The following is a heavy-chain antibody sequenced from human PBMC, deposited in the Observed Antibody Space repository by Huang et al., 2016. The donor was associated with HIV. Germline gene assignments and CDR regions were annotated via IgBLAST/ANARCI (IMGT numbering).Heavy chain of an antibody. CDR3: ARGLSGNIDS. CDR1: GGTFSSHT. Sequence: QVQLVQSGAELKKPGSSVKVSCKASGGTFSSHTITWVRQAPGQGVEWMGEIVPMFGTGNNAQNCQGRVTITADEATATAYLELSSLKFEDTAIYYCARGLSGNIDSWGQGSLVTVSS. D-gene: IGHD1-20*01. V-gene: IGHV1-69*01. J-gene: IGHJ4*02. CDR2: IVPMFGTG.